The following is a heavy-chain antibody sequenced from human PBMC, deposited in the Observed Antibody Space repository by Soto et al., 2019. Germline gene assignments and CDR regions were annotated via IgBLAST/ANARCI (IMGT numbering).Heavy chain of an antibody. J-gene: IGHJ3*02. CDR1: GFTFSSYG. D-gene: IGHD3-3*01. Sequence: QVQLVESGGGVVQPGRSLRLSCAASGFTFSSYGMHWVRQAPGKGLEWVAVISYDGSNKYYADSVKGRFTISRDNSKNTLYLQMNSLRAEDTAVYYCAKPPNHDFWSGPDIWGQGTMVTVSS. V-gene: IGHV3-30*18. CDR2: ISYDGSNK. CDR3: AKPPNHDFWSGPDI.